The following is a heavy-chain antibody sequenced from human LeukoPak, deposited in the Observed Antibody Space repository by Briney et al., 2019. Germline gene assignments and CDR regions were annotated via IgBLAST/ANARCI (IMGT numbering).Heavy chain of an antibody. CDR3: ARDRYFDWLLESYYFDY. CDR1: GGSFSGYY. D-gene: IGHD3-9*01. Sequence: SETLSLTCAVYGGSFSGYYWSWIRQPPGKGLEWIGEINHSGSTNYNPSLKSRVTISVDTSKNQFSLKLSSVTAADTAVYYCARDRYFDWLLESYYFDYWGQGTLVTVSS. J-gene: IGHJ4*02. V-gene: IGHV4-34*01. CDR2: INHSGST.